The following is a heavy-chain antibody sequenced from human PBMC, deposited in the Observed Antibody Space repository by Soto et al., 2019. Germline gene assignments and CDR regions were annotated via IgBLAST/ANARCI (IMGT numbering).Heavy chain of an antibody. CDR2: ITSSSSYI. Sequence: PGGSVRLSCAASGFTFSLYSMIWVRQAPGKGLERVASITSSSSYIYHEDSLKSRFTISRDNAKNSLFLQLDSLRAEDTAVYFCVRARSTDSRPDYWGQGTLVAVSS. CDR1: GFTFSLYS. CDR3: VRARSTDSRPDY. J-gene: IGHJ4*02. D-gene: IGHD3-22*01. V-gene: IGHV3-21*01.